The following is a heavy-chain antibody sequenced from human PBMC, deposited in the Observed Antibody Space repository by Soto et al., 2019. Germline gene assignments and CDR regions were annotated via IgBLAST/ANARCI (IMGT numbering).Heavy chain of an antibody. J-gene: IGHJ4*02. CDR2: ISWDGGST. CDR3: AKDRKVDYGRNLGFGYFDY. D-gene: IGHD4-17*01. Sequence: GGALSLSCAASGFTFDDYTMHWVRQAPGKGLEWVSLISWDGGSTYYADSVKGRFTISRDNSKNSLYLQMNSLRTEDTALYYCAKDRKVDYGRNLGFGYFDYWGQGTLVNVSS. V-gene: IGHV3-43*01. CDR1: GFTFDDYT.